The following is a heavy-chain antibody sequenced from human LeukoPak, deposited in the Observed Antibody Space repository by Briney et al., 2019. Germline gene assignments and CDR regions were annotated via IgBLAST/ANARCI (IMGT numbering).Heavy chain of an antibody. CDR1: GFTFSSYA. D-gene: IGHD3-3*01. CDR3: ATPPAPSEWLFSQLAC. V-gene: IGHV3-30*04. Sequence: PGGSLRLSCAASGFTFSSYAMHWVRQAPGKGPEWVAVISYDGSNKYYADSVKGRFTISRDNSKNTLYLQMNSLRAEDTAVYYCATPPAPSEWLFSQLACWGQGTLVTVSS. J-gene: IGHJ4*02. CDR2: ISYDGSNK.